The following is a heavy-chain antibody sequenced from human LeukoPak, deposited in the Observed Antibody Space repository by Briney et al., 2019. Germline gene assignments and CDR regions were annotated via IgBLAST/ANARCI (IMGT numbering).Heavy chain of an antibody. V-gene: IGHV4-38-2*01. CDR3: ARRVAAFDY. CDR1: GYSISSGYY. D-gene: IGHD6-25*01. CDR2: IYHSGST. Sequence: PSETLSLTCADSGYSISSGYYWGWIRQPPGKGLEWIGSIYHSGSTYYNPSLKSRVTISVDTSKNQFSLKLSSVTAADTAVYYCARRVAAFDYWGQGTLVTVSP. J-gene: IGHJ4*02.